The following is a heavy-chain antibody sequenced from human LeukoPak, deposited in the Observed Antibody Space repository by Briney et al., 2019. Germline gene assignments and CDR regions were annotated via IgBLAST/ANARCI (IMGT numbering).Heavy chain of an antibody. J-gene: IGHJ3*02. V-gene: IGHV3-43*02. CDR1: GFTFDDYA. CDR3: AKDRIMAYLDTADAFDI. Sequence: GGSLRLPCAASGFTFDDYAMHWVRQAPGKGLEWVSLISGDGDGTYYSDSVKGRFTISRDNSKNSLYLQMNSLRTEDSALYYCAKDRIMAYLDTADAFDICGQGTMVTVSS. CDR2: ISGDGDGT. D-gene: IGHD5-18*01.